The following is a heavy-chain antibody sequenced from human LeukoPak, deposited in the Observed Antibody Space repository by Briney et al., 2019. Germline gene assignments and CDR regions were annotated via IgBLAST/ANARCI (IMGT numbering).Heavy chain of an antibody. J-gene: IGHJ6*02. Sequence: EASVKVSCKASGGTFSSYAISWVRQAPGQGLEWMGRIIPIFGIANYAQKFQGRVTITADKSTSTAYMELSSLRSEDTAVYYCARSGVRYFGWDTDYYYYGMDVWGQGTTVTVSS. CDR2: IIPIFGIA. D-gene: IGHD3-9*01. CDR3: ARSGVRYFGWDTDYYYYGMDV. CDR1: GGTFSSYA. V-gene: IGHV1-69*04.